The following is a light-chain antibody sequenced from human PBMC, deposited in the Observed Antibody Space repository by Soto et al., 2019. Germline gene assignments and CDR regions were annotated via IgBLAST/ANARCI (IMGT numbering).Light chain of an antibody. J-gene: IGKJ1*01. CDR1: QSVSSNY. V-gene: IGKV3-20*01. CDR3: HQYGTSPWT. Sequence: EIVLTQSPGTLSLSPGERATLSCRASQSVSSNYLAWYQQKPGQAPGLLIHGASSRATGIPDRFSGSGSGTDSTLTISRLEPEDFAVYYCHQYGTSPWTFGQGTKVDIK. CDR2: GAS.